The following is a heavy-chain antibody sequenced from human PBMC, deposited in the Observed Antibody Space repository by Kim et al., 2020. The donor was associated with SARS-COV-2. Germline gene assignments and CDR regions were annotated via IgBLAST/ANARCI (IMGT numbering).Heavy chain of an antibody. V-gene: IGHV3-23*01. Sequence: GGSLRLSCAASGFTFSSYAMSWVRQAPGKGLEWVSAISGSGGSTYYADSVKGRFTISRDNSKNTLYLQMNSLRAEDTAVYYCAKDKERFFEWPYAFDIWGQGTIVTVSS. CDR2: ISGSGGST. CDR3: AKDKERFFEWPYAFDI. CDR1: GFTFSSYA. J-gene: IGHJ3*02. D-gene: IGHD3-3*01.